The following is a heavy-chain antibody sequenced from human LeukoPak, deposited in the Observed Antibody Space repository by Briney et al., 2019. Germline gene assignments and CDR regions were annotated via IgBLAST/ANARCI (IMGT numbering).Heavy chain of an antibody. CDR3: ARDSMYYYDSSGYYYSPPGGPNVDY. D-gene: IGHD3-22*01. CDR1: GFIFSTYG. V-gene: IGHV3-30*19. CDR2: ISYDGSNK. Sequence: GGSLRLSCAASGFIFSTYGMHWVRQAPGKGLEWVAVISYDGSNKYYADSVKGRFTISRDNSKNTLYLQMNSLRAEDTAVYYCARDSMYYYDSSGYYYSPPGGPNVDYWGQGTLVTVSS. J-gene: IGHJ4*02.